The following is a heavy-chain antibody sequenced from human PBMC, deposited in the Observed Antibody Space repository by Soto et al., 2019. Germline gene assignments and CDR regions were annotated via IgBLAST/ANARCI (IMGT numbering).Heavy chain of an antibody. J-gene: IGHJ3*02. CDR2: IIPIFGTA. D-gene: IGHD3-22*01. CDR1: GGTFSSYA. V-gene: IGHV1-69*13. Sequence: SVKVSCKASGGTFSSYAITWVRQAPGQGLEWMGGIIPIFGTANYAQKFQGRVTITADESTSTAYMELSSLGSEDTAVYYCAREEVVDSSGYPDAFDIWGQGTMVTVSS. CDR3: AREEVVDSSGYPDAFDI.